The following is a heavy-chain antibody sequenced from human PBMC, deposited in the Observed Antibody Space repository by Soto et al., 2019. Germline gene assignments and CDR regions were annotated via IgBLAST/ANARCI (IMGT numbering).Heavy chain of an antibody. CDR2: IYYSGST. V-gene: IGHV4-59*08. Sequence: SETLSLTCTVSGGSISSYYWSWIRQPPGKGLEWIGYIYYSGSTNYNPSLKSRVTISVDTSKNQFSLKLSSVTAADTAVYYCARRNSRIAVAGNFDYWGQGTLVTVSS. J-gene: IGHJ4*02. CDR1: GGSISSYY. D-gene: IGHD6-19*01. CDR3: ARRNSRIAVAGNFDY.